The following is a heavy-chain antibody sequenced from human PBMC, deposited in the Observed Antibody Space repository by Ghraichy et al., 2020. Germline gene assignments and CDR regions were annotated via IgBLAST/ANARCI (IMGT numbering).Heavy chain of an antibody. CDR1: GFTFSSYS. J-gene: IGHJ2*01. V-gene: IGHV3-48*01. D-gene: IGHD3-10*01. CDR3: AREFVGYFDL. Sequence: GGSLRLSCAASGFTFSSYSMNWVRQAPGKGLEWVSYISSSSSTIYYADSVKGRFTISRDNAKNSLYLQMNSLRAEDTAVYYCAREFVGYFDLWGRGTLVTVSS. CDR2: ISSSSSTI.